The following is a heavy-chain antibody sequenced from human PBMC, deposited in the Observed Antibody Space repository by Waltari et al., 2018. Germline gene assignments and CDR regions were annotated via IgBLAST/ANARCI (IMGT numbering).Heavy chain of an antibody. Sequence: QVQLQESGPGLVKPSGTLSPTCAVSGDSTTISNWWSWVRQPPGKGLQWIGEIYHSGRTNYNPSLKSRVTISVDKSKSQVSLKLTSVTAADTAVYYCATDNWNRYSFDIWGQGTMVTVSS. J-gene: IGHJ3*02. V-gene: IGHV4-4*02. CDR2: IYHSGRT. D-gene: IGHD1-20*01. CDR1: GDSTTISNW. CDR3: ATDNWNRYSFDI.